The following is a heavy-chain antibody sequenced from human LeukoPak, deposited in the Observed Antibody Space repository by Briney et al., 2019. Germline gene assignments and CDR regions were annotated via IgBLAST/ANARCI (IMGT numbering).Heavy chain of an antibody. CDR2: ISYDGSNK. J-gene: IGHJ5*02. V-gene: IGHV3-30-3*01. D-gene: IGHD2-15*01. CDR3: ARDVANFGFDP. CDR1: GFTFSSYA. Sequence: GGSLRLSCAASGFTFSSYAMHWVRQAPGKGLEWVAVISYDGSNKYYADSVKGRFTISRDNSKNTLYLQMNSLRAEDTAVYYCARDVANFGFDPWGQGTLVTVSS.